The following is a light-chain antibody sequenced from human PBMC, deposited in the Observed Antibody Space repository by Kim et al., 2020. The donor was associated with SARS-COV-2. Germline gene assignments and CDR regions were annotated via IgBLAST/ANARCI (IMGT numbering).Light chain of an antibody. J-gene: IGLJ3*02. CDR3: QSYDSSLSAWV. Sequence: RVTISCTGSTSNSGTGHDVHWYQQLPGVAPKLLIFTNTNRPSGVPDRFSGSKSGTSASLAITGLQAEDEADYYCQSYDSSLSAWVFGGGTQLTVL. CDR1: TSNSGTGHD. CDR2: TNT. V-gene: IGLV1-40*01.